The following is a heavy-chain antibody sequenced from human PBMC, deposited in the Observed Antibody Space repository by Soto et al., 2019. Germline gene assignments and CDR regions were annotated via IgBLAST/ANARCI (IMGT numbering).Heavy chain of an antibody. V-gene: IGHV1-18*01. CDR3: ARGGTPIGY. CDR1: GYTFTNFG. CDR2: LSAYNGNT. Sequence: QVQLVQSGAEVKKPGASVKVSCKASGYTFTNFGISWVRQAPGQGLEWMGWLSAYNGNTNYAQKFQGRVTMTPDTSTSTAYMEVRSLRFDDTAVYYCARGGTPIGYWGQGTLVTVSS. J-gene: IGHJ4*02. D-gene: IGHD3-16*01.